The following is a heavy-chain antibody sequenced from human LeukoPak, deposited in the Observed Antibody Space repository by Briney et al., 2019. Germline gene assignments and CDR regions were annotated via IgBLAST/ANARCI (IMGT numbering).Heavy chain of an antibody. CDR3: AGRVGATKGYYFDY. CDR1: GYTFTGYY. CDR2: INPNSGGT. Sequence: GASVEVSCKASGYTFTGYYMHWVRQAPGQGLEWMGRINPNSGGTNYAQKFQGRVTVTRDTSISTAYMELSRLRSDDTAVYYCAGRVGATKGYYFDYWGQGTLVTVSS. D-gene: IGHD1-26*01. J-gene: IGHJ4*02. V-gene: IGHV1-2*06.